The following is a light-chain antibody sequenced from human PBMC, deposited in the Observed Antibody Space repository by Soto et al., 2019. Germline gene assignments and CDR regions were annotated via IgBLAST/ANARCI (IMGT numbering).Light chain of an antibody. CDR3: CSYADNSTEV. Sequence: QSALTQPRSVSGSPGQSVTISFTGTSIDVGGYNYVSWYQQHPGKAPKLMMYDVSKRPSGVPDRFSGSKSGNTASLTISGLQSEDDADYYCCSYADNSTEVFAG. CDR2: DVS. V-gene: IGLV2-11*01. CDR1: SIDVGGYNY. J-gene: IGLJ2*01.